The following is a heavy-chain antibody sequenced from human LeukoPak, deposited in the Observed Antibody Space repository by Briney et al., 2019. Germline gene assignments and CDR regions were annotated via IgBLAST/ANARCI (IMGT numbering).Heavy chain of an antibody. CDR3: ARDANSGGDITHPFDY. CDR1: GYTFTSYY. J-gene: IGHJ4*02. CDR2: INPNSGAT. D-gene: IGHD3-10*01. Sequence: GASVKVSCKASGYTFTSYYMHWVRQARGQGREGMGCINPNSGATDYAQKLQGRVTMTRHRSRRTDSVAVSSLRSNDTAGCYFARDANSGGDITHPFDYWGQGNLVTVSS. V-gene: IGHV1-2*02.